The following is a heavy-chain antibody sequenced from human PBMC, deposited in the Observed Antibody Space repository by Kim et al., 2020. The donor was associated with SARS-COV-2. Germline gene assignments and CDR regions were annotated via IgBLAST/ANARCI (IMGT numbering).Heavy chain of an antibody. V-gene: IGHV1-24*01. Sequence: QKFQGRVTMTEDTSTDTAYMELSSLRSEDTAVYYCATEARTGYSGDAFDIWGQGTMVTVSS. J-gene: IGHJ3*02. D-gene: IGHD5-12*01. CDR3: ATEARTGYSGDAFDI.